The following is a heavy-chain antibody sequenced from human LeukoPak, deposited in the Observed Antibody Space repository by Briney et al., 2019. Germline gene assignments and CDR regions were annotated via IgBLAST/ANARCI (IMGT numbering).Heavy chain of an antibody. D-gene: IGHD3-3*01. J-gene: IGHJ3*02. V-gene: IGHV5-51*01. CDR1: GYSFTSYW. CDR3: ARSPATIFGVVISAFDI. CDR2: IYPGDSDT. Sequence: GESLKISCKGSGYSFTSYWIGWVRQMPGKGLAWMGIIYPGDSDTRYSPSFQGQVTISADKSISTAYLQWSSLKASDTAMYYCARSPATIFGVVISAFDIWGQGTMVTVSS.